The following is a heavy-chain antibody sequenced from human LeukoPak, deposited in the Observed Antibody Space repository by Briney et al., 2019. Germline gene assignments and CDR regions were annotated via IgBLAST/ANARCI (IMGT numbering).Heavy chain of an antibody. V-gene: IGHV3-48*01. Sequence: GGSLRLSCAASGFTFSSYSMNWVRQAPGKGLEWVSYISSSSSTIYYADSVKGRFTISRDNAKNSLYLQMNSLRAEDTAVYYCARRYGGNQFDYWGQGTLVTVSS. CDR3: ARRYGGNQFDY. CDR1: GFTFSSYS. CDR2: ISSSSSTI. J-gene: IGHJ4*02. D-gene: IGHD4-23*01.